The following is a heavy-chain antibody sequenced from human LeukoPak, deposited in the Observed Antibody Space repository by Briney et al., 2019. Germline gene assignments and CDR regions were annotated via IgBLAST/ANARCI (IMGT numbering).Heavy chain of an antibody. CDR1: GYSFSNYW. J-gene: IGHJ4*02. V-gene: IGHV5-51*01. CDR3: ARLEVGATNDY. D-gene: IGHD1-26*01. CDR2: IYPGDSDT. Sequence: GESLMTSFKGSGYSFSNYWIGWVRQMPGKGLEWMGFIYPGDSDTRYSPSFQGQVDISADKSISTAYLQWSSLKASDTAKYYCARLEVGATNDYWGQERLDTVSS.